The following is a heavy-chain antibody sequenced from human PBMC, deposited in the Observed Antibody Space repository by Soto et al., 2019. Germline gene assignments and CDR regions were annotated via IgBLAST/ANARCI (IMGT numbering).Heavy chain of an antibody. CDR3: AKNLYSGSYSHAFDI. CDR2: INPNSGGT. J-gene: IGHJ3*02. CDR1: GYTFTGYY. D-gene: IGHD1-26*01. Sequence: GASVKVSCKASGYTFTGYYMHWVRQAPGQGLEWMGWINPNSGGTNYAQKFQGWVTMTRDTSISTAYMELSRLRSDDTAVYYCAKNLYSGSYSHAFDIWGQGTMVTVSS. V-gene: IGHV1-2*04.